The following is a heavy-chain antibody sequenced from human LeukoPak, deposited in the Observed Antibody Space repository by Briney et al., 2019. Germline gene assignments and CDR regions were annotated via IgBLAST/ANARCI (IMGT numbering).Heavy chain of an antibody. J-gene: IGHJ4*02. CDR1: GFTFSGYW. CDR2: INSAGSST. D-gene: IGHD5-18*01. V-gene: IGHV3-74*01. CDR3: IGYSYDTFDY. Sequence: GGSLRLSCAASGFTFSGYWMHWVRQAPGKGLVWVSRINSAGSSTNYADSVKGRFTISRDNSKNTLYLQMNSLRAEDTAVYYCIGYSYDTFDYWGQGTLVTVSS.